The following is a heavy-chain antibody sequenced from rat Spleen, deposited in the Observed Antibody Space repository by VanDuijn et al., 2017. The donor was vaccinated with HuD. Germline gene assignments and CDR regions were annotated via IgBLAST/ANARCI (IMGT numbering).Heavy chain of an antibody. CDR1: GYTITSGY. D-gene: IGHD1-2*01. CDR2: ISYSGST. CDR3: ASLYSSYSLYYFDY. J-gene: IGHJ2*01. V-gene: IGHV3-4*01. Sequence: EIHLQESGPGLVKPSQSLSLTCSVTGYTITSGYDWSWIRKFPGNKMEWMGHISYSGSTNYNPSLKSRISITRDTSKNQFFLQVNSVTTEDTATYYCASLYSSYSLYYFDYWGQGVMVTVSS.